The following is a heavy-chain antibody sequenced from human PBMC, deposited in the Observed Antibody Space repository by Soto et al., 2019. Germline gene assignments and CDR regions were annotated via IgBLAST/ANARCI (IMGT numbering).Heavy chain of an antibody. CDR2: IYYSGST. Sequence: QVQLQESGPGLVKPSETLSLTCTVSGGSISSYYWSWIRQPPGKGLEWIGYIYYSGSTNYNPSLKSRVTISVDTSKNQFSLKLGSVTAADTAVYYCARGGSGWWFDYWGQGTLVTVSS. CDR1: GGSISSYY. V-gene: IGHV4-59*01. J-gene: IGHJ4*02. CDR3: ARGGSGWWFDY. D-gene: IGHD6-19*01.